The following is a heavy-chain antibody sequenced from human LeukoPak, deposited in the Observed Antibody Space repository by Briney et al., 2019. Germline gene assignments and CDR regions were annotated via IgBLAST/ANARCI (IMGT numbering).Heavy chain of an antibody. CDR2: IYYSGRA. CDR3: ARDFRGSVDAFDI. Sequence: SETLSLTCTVSGGSISDYYWNWMRQPPGKGLEWNGYIYYSGRANYNPSLKSRVSISVDTSKNQFSLKLSSVTAADTAVYYCARDFRGSVDAFDIWGQGTMVAVSS. J-gene: IGHJ3*02. V-gene: IGHV4-59*01. CDR1: GGSISDYY.